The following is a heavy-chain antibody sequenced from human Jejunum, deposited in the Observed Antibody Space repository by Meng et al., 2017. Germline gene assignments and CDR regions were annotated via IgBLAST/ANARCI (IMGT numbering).Heavy chain of an antibody. J-gene: IGHJ1*01. Sequence: RGSLRPSCAASGFTFSTYAMSWVRQAPGKGPEWVSDMSGSGDRAYYAQPAKGRFTISRDNSKNMLFLQMDSLRVEDTAVYYCTRDCGGGVCREYFHHWGQGTLVTVSS. CDR2: MSGSGDRA. CDR1: GFTFSTYA. CDR3: TRDCGGGVCREYFHH. V-gene: IGHV3-23*01. D-gene: IGHD2-21*01.